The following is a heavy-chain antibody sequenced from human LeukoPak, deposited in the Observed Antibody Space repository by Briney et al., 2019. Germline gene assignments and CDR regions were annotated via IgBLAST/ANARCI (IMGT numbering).Heavy chain of an antibody. J-gene: IGHJ5*02. Sequence: ASVKVSCKASGGTFSSYAISWVRQAPGQGLEWMGGIIPIFGTANYAQKFQGRVTITADESTSTAYMELSSLRSEGTAVYYCARGYSSSWEHNWFDPWGQGTLVTVSS. CDR3: ARGYSSSWEHNWFDP. D-gene: IGHD6-13*01. CDR1: GGTFSSYA. V-gene: IGHV1-69*13. CDR2: IIPIFGTA.